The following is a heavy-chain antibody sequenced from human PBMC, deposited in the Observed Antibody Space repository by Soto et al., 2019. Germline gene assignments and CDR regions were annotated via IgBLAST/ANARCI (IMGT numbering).Heavy chain of an antibody. CDR3: ARTAKYSSTPFDY. J-gene: IGHJ4*02. Sequence: QVQLQESGPGLVKPSGTLSLTCAVSGGSISSSNWWSWVRQPPGKGLEWIGEIYHSGSTNYNPSLKSRVTISVDQYKNQFSLKLTSVTAADTAIYYCARTAKYSSTPFDYWGQGTLVTVSS. CDR1: GGSISSSNW. D-gene: IGHD6-13*01. CDR2: IYHSGST. V-gene: IGHV4-4*02.